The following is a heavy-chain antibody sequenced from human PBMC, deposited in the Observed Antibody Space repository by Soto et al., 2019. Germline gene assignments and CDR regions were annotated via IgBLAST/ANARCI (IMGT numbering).Heavy chain of an antibody. CDR1: GFTVSGYY. CDR2: IYTGGDT. D-gene: IGHD1-1*01. CDR3: ARERVNWNDALGS. J-gene: IGHJ5*02. V-gene: IGHV3-53*01. Sequence: PGGSLRLSCAASGFTVSGYYMSWVRQAPGKGLEWVSVIYTGGDTFYAHSVEGRFTISRDNSKNTLYLQMNSLRAEDTAVYYCARERVNWNDALGSWGQGTRVTVSS.